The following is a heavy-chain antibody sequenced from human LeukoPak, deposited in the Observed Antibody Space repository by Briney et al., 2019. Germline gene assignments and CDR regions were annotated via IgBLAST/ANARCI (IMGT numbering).Heavy chain of an antibody. CDR2: ISAYNGNT. CDR3: ARLYYYDSSGYYGDAFDI. V-gene: IGHV1-18*01. J-gene: IGHJ3*02. CDR1: GYTFTSYG. Sequence: ASVKVSCKASGYTFTSYGISWVRQAPGKGLEWMGWISAYNGNTNYAQKLQGRVTMTTDTSTSTAYMELRSLRSDDTAVYYCARLYYYDSSGYYGDAFDIWGQGTMVTVSS. D-gene: IGHD3-22*01.